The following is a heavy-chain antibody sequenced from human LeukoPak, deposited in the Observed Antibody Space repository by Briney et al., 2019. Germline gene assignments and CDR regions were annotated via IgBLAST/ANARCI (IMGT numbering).Heavy chain of an antibody. CDR1: GGSISSSSYY. Sequence: PSETLSLTCTVSGGSISSSSYYWGWIRQPPWKGLEWIGSIYYSGSTYYNPSLKSRVTMSLDTSKNQFSLKLISVTAADTAMYYCARGLGGAFYYMDVWGKGTTVTISS. CDR3: ARGLGGAFYYMDV. CDR2: IYYSGST. D-gene: IGHD3-9*01. J-gene: IGHJ6*03. V-gene: IGHV4-39*07.